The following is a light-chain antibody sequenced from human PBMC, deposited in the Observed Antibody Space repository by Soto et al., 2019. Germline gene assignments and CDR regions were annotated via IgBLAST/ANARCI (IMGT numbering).Light chain of an antibody. CDR2: AAS. Sequence: AIHVTQYTSSLSASVGYRLTITCRTSQGIRSALGWYQQKPGQVPKVLMYAASTLQSGVPSRFSATGSGRDCTLTICSLQPEDFGTDYCLLEYSYFWACCQGTKVDIK. J-gene: IGKJ1*01. CDR1: QGIRSA. V-gene: IGKV1-6*01. CDR3: LLEYSYFWA.